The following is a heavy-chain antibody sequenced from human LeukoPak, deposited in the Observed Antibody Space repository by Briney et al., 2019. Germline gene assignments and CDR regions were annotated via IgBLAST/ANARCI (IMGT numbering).Heavy chain of an antibody. J-gene: IGHJ4*02. CDR3: ARGYESSSGWVTACDY. Sequence: GGSLRLSCAASGLTFSSYGMSWVRQAPGKGLEWGANIKQDGSEKYYVDSVKGRFTISRDNAKNSLYLQMNSLRAEDTAVYYCARGYESSSGWVTACDYWGQGTLVTVSS. V-gene: IGHV3-7*01. CDR2: IKQDGSEK. D-gene: IGHD6-19*01. CDR1: GLTFSSYG.